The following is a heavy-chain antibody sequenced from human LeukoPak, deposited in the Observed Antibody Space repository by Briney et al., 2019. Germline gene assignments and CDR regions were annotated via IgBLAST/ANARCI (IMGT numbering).Heavy chain of an antibody. J-gene: IGHJ4*02. CDR2: ISSSSSYI. CDR1: GFTVSSNY. CDR3: ARVRVVVETSYYFDY. Sequence: GGSLRLSCAASGFTVSSNYMSWVRQAPGKGPEWVSSISSSSSYIYYADSVKGRFTISRDNAKNSLYLQMNSLRAEDTAVYYCARVRVVVETSYYFDYWGQGTLVTVSS. V-gene: IGHV3-21*01. D-gene: IGHD3-22*01.